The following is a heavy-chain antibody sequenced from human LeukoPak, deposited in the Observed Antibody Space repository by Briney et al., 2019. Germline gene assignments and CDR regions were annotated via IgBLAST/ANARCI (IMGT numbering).Heavy chain of an antibody. Sequence: GASVKVSCKASGYTFTSYGISWVRQAPGQGLEWMGWISAYNGNTNYAQKLQGRVTMTTDTSTSTAYMELRSLRSDDTAVYYCARVSSFDGYNYPHYYGMDVWGQGTTVTVSS. J-gene: IGHJ6*02. CDR3: ARVSSFDGYNYPHYYGMDV. V-gene: IGHV1-18*01. CDR1: GYTFTSYG. CDR2: ISAYNGNT. D-gene: IGHD5-24*01.